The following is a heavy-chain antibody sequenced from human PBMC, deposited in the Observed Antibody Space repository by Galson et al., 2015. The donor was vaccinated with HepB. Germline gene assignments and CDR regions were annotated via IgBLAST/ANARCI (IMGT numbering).Heavy chain of an antibody. Sequence: SLRLSCAASGFTFNHYYMNGIRQAPGEGLEWVSYITSDGTTMYYADSVKGRFTISRDNARNSLYLEMDSLRAEDTAVYYCARDSFGEGPEFDDWGQGTLVTVSS. CDR2: ITSDGTTM. V-gene: IGHV3-11*01. CDR1: GFTFNHYY. J-gene: IGHJ4*02. D-gene: IGHD3-10*01. CDR3: ARDSFGEGPEFDD.